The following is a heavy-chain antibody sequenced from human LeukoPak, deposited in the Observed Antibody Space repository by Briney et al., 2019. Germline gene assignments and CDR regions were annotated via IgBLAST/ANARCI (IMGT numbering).Heavy chain of an antibody. V-gene: IGHV3-7*01. CDR3: ARHLNYYLDY. D-gene: IGHD3-10*01. CDR2: IKQDGSEK. CDR1: GFTFSSFW. J-gene: IGHJ4*02. Sequence: GGSLRLSCAGSGFTFSSFWMSWVRQAPGKGLEWVASIKQDGSEKYYVDSVKGRFTISRDNAKNTLYLQMNSLRAEDTAVYYCARHLNYYLDYWGQGTLVTVSS.